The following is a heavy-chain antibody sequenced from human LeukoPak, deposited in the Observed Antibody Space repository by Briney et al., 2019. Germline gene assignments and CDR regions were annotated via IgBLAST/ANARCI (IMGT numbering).Heavy chain of an antibody. CDR1: GGSISSSSYY. V-gene: IGHV4-39*07. CDR2: IYYSGST. D-gene: IGHD3-22*01. J-gene: IGHJ4*02. CDR3: ASTPNYYDSSGPYPPKVPGAYFDY. Sequence: PSETLSLTCTVSGGSISSSSYYRGWIRQPPGKGLEWIGSIYYSGSTYYNPSLKSRVTISVDTSKNQFSLKLSSVTAADTAVYYCASTPNYYDSSGPYPPKVPGAYFDYWGQGTLVTVSS.